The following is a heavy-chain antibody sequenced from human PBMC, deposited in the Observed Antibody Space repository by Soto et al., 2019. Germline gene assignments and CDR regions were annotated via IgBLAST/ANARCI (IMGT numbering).Heavy chain of an antibody. D-gene: IGHD2-2*01. CDR2: IKSKTDGGTT. Sequence: GGSLRLSCAASGFTFSNAWMSWVRQAPGKGLEWVGRIKSKTDGGTTDYAAPVKGRFTISRDDSKNTLYLQMNSLKTEDTAVYYCTTVGGYCSSTSCPGHYYYMDVWGKGTTVTVSS. V-gene: IGHV3-15*01. CDR1: GFTFSNAW. CDR3: TTVGGYCSSTSCPGHYYYMDV. J-gene: IGHJ6*03.